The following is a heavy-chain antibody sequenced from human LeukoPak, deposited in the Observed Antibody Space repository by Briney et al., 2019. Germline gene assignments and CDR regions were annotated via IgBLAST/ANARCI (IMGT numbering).Heavy chain of an antibody. CDR2: ISSSSSYI. Sequence: GGSLRLSCAASGFTFSSYSMNWVRQAPGKGLEWVSSISSSSSYIYYADSVKRRFTISRDNAKNSLYLQMNSLRAEDTAVYYCARAGYSGYGDYWGQGTLVTVSS. V-gene: IGHV3-21*01. CDR1: GFTFSSYS. CDR3: ARAGYSGYGDY. D-gene: IGHD5-12*01. J-gene: IGHJ4*02.